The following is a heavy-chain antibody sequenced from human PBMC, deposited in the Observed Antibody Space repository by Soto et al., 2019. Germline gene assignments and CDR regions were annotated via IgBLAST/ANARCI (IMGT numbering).Heavy chain of an antibody. V-gene: IGHV1-69*01. CDR2: IIPSFGTA. CDR1: GVTFSSYA. D-gene: IGHD2-2*01. CDR3: ARNHGSLVPAAKGGYCYYGFDV. Sequence: QVQLVQSGSEVKKPGSSVKVSCTASGVTFSSYALSWVRQAPGQGLEWMGVIIPSFGTANYAQKLQGRVTITADESPRTGYMALSSLRAEDTAVYYCARNHGSLVPAAKGGYCYYGFDVWGQGTMVIVSS. J-gene: IGHJ6*02.